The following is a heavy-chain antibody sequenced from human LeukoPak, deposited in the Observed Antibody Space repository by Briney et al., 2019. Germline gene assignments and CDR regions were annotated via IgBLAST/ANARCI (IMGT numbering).Heavy chain of an antibody. J-gene: IGHJ4*02. D-gene: IGHD4-17*01. CDR3: ARDYGDYYFDY. CDR2: IWYDGSNK. CDR1: GFTFSSYG. Sequence: ALRLSCAASGFTFSSYGMHWVRQAPGKGLEWVAVIWYDGSNKYYADSVKGRFTISRDNSKSTLYLQMNSLRAEDTAVYYCARDYGDYYFDYWGQGTLVTVSS. V-gene: IGHV3-33*01.